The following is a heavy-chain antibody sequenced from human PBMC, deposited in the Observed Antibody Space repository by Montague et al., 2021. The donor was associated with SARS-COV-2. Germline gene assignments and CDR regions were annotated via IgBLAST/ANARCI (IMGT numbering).Heavy chain of an antibody. CDR2: IYWDDDK. V-gene: IGHV2-5*02. CDR3: AHRRGLLLSDAFDI. J-gene: IGHJ3*02. CDR1: GFSLSTSGVG. D-gene: IGHD1-26*01. Sequence: PALVKPTQTLTPTCTFSGFSLSTSGVGVGWIRQPPGKALEWLALIYWDDDKRYSPSLKSRLTITKDTSKNQVALTMTNMDPVDTATYYCAHRRGLLLSDAFDIWGQGTMVTVSS.